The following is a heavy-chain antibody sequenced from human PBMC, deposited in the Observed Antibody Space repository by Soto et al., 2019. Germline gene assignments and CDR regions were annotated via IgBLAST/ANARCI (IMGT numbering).Heavy chain of an antibody. CDR1: GGSFTSNNW. CDR3: ASRDPGTSVDY. Sequence: SETLSLTCAVSGGSFTSNNWWTWVRQPPGQGLEWIGEIYRTGSTNYNPSLKSRVTISLDKSENQFSLKVTSLTAADTAVYYCASRDPGTSVDYWGQGTLVTGSS. CDR2: IYRTGST. D-gene: IGHD1-7*01. J-gene: IGHJ4*02. V-gene: IGHV4-4*02.